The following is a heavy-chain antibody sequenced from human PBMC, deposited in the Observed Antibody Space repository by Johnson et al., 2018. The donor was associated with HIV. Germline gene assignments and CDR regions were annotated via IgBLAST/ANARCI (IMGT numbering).Heavy chain of an antibody. D-gene: IGHD4-23*01. J-gene: IGHJ3*02. V-gene: IGHV3-30*02. CDR2: IRYDGSNT. Sequence: QVQLVESGGGVVQPGGSLRLSCAASGFTFSSYGMHWVRQAPGKGLEWVAFIRYDGSNTYYADSVKGRFTISRDNSKNTLYLQMNSLRAEDTAVYYCARDIRDYGGNPAFSFDIWGQGTMVTVSS. CDR3: ARDIRDYGGNPAFSFDI. CDR1: GFTFSSYG.